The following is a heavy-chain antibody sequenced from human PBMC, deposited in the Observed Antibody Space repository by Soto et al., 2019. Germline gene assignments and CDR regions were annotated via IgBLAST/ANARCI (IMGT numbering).Heavy chain of an antibody. CDR1: GGSISSDY. V-gene: IGHV4-59*01. J-gene: IGHJ4*02. D-gene: IGHD5-18*01. CDR3: AKVYLGYSYGLSTNYYFDY. Sequence: SENLSLTCTVSGGSISSDYWSWIRQPPGKGLRWIGYIYYSGSTNYNPSLKSRVTISVDTSKNQFSLKLSSVTAADTAVYYCAKVYLGYSYGLSTNYYFDYWGQGTLVTVSS. CDR2: IYYSGST.